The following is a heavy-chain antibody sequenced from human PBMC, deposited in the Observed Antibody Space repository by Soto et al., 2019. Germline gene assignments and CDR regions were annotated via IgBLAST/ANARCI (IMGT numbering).Heavy chain of an antibody. CDR3: ARSIAAAGIGYYYYGMDV. CDR1: GGSISSSNW. CDR2: IYHSGST. J-gene: IGHJ6*02. D-gene: IGHD6-13*01. Sequence: SGTLPLTCAVSGGSISSSNWWSWVRQPPGKGLEWIGEIYHSGSTNYNPSLKSRVTISVDKSKNQFSLKLSSVTAADTAVYYCARSIAAAGIGYYYYGMDVWAQGTTVTVSS. V-gene: IGHV4-4*02.